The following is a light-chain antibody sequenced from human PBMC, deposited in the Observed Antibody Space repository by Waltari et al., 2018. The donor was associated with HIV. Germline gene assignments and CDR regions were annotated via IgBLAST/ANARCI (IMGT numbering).Light chain of an antibody. V-gene: IGKV3-20*01. CDR3: QLYSSSIT. CDR1: QSVSSSY. J-gene: IGKJ5*01. Sequence: EIVLTQSPGTLSLSLGERATLSCRATQSVSSSYLAWYQQKPGQAPRLLIYGASTRATGVPDRFSGSGSGTDFTLTISRLEPEDFAVYFCQLYSSSITFGQGTRLEIK. CDR2: GAS.